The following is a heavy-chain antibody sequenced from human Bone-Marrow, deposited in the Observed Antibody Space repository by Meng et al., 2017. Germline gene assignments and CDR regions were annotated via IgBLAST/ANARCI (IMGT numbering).Heavy chain of an antibody. CDR1: GGSISSSNW. D-gene: IGHD3-22*01. Sequence: GQLQESGAGLVKPSGTLSLTCAVSGGSISSSNWWSWVLQPPGKGLEWIGEIYHSGSTNYNPSLKSRVTISVDKSKNQFSLKLSSVTAADTAVYYCARDSRTYYYDSSGYTFDYWGQGTLVTVSS. V-gene: IGHV4-4*02. CDR3: ARDSRTYYYDSSGYTFDY. CDR2: IYHSGST. J-gene: IGHJ4*02.